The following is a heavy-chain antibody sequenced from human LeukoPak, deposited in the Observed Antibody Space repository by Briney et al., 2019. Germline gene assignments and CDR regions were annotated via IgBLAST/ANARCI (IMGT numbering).Heavy chain of an antibody. V-gene: IGHV3-7*04. CDR2: IKQDGSEK. D-gene: IGHD2-15*01. CDR3: AREIYCSGDSCYFGAFDY. Sequence: GGSLSLSCAASGFPFSYHWMSWVRQAPGKGLEWLANIKQDGSEKYYVDSVNGRFTISRDNAKNSLYLQMNSLRAEDTAVYYCAREIYCSGDSCYFGAFDYWGQGTLVTVSS. J-gene: IGHJ4*02. CDR1: GFPFSYHW.